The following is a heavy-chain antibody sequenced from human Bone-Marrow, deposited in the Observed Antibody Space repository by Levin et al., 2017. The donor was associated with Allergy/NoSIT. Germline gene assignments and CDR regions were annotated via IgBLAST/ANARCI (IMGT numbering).Heavy chain of an antibody. CDR1: GGSFSGYY. CDR2: INHSGST. J-gene: IGHJ1*01. D-gene: IGHD6-13*01. V-gene: IGHV4-34*01. Sequence: PETLSLTCAVYGGSFSGYYWSWIRQPPGKGLEWIGEINHSGSTNYNPSLKSRVTISVDTSKNQFSLKLSSVTAADTAVYYCARGSGPRGAAAGTRAYFQHWGQGTLVTVSS. CDR3: ARGSGPRGAAAGTRAYFQH.